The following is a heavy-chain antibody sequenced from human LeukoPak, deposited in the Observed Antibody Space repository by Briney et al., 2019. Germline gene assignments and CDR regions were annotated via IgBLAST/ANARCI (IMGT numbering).Heavy chain of an antibody. V-gene: IGHV3-48*02. CDR2: ISSSSITI. J-gene: IGHJ1*01. D-gene: IGHD6-13*01. CDR1: GFTFSSYS. Sequence: GGSLRLSCAASGFTFSSYSMNWVRQAPGKGLEWVSYISSSSITIYYADSVKGRFTISRDNAKNSLYLQMNSLRDEDTAVYYCARAAPYSSSFKYFQHWGQGTLVTVSS. CDR3: ARAAPYSSSFKYFQH.